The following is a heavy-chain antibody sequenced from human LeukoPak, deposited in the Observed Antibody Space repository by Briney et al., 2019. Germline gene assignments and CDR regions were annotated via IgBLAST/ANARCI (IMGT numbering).Heavy chain of an antibody. D-gene: IGHD5-12*01. CDR3: ARDRGPYSGYDSYYFDY. CDR2: IYYGGST. J-gene: IGHJ4*02. CDR1: GGSISSGGYY. Sequence: NPSQTLSLTCTVSGGSISSGGYYWSWIRQHPGKGLEWIGYIYYGGSTYYNPSLKSRVTISVDTSKNQFSLKLSSVTAADTAVYYCARDRGPYSGYDSYYFDYWGQGTLVTVSS. V-gene: IGHV4-31*03.